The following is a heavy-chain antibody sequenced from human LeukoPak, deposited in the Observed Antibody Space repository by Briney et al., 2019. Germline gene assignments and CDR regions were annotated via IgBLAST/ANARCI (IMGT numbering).Heavy chain of an antibody. CDR1: GFTFSTYW. CDR2: MNLDGSEK. CDR3: ARGGCSITSCHYPPGV. V-gene: IGHV3-7*01. J-gene: IGHJ4*02. D-gene: IGHD2-2*01. Sequence: GGSLRLSCAASGFTFSTYWMSWVRQAPGKGLEWVANMNLDGSEKYYVDSVKGRFTISRDNAKNSLYLQMNSLGVEDTAVYYCARGGCSITSCHYPPGVWGQGALVTVSS.